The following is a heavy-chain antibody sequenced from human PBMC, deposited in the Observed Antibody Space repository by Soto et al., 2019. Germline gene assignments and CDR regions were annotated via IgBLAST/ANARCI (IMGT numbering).Heavy chain of an antibody. J-gene: IGHJ4*02. Sequence: ASVKVSCKASGYTFTSYAMHWVRQAPGQRLEWMGWINAGNGNTKYSQKFQGRVTITRDTSASTAYMELSSLRSEDTAVYYCARVPMVRGVLDYWGQGTLVTVSS. V-gene: IGHV1-3*01. CDR3: ARVPMVRGVLDY. CDR2: INAGNGNT. D-gene: IGHD3-10*01. CDR1: GYTFTSYA.